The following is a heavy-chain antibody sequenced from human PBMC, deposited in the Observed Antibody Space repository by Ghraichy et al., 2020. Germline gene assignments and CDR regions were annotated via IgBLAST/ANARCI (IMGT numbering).Heavy chain of an antibody. CDR3: ARGGGDYDILTGYYFHSQMDY. CDR1: GYTFTSYG. J-gene: IGHJ4*02. D-gene: IGHD3-9*01. Sequence: ASVKVSCKASGYTFTSYGISWVRQAPGQGLEWMGWITAYNGNTNYAQKLQGRVTMTTDTSTSTAYMELRSLRSDDTAVYYCARGGGDYDILTGYYFHSQMDYWGQGTLVTVSS. CDR2: ITAYNGNT. V-gene: IGHV1-18*01.